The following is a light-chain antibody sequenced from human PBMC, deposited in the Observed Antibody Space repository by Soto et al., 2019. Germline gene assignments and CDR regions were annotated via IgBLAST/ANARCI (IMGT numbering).Light chain of an antibody. Sequence: QSALTQPASVSGSPGQSITISCTGTSSDIGAYNYVSWFQHHPGKAPKLIIHDVSNRPSGVSNRFSGSKSGNTASLTISGLQAEDEADYHCSSYTTTSQYVFGTGTKLTVL. CDR1: SSDIGAYNY. V-gene: IGLV2-14*01. J-gene: IGLJ1*01. CDR3: SSYTTTSQYV. CDR2: DVS.